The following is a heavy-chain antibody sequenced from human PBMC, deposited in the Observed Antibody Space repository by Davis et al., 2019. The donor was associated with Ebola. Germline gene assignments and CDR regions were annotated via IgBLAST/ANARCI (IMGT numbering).Heavy chain of an antibody. Sequence: SQTLSLTCTVSGGSISSSSYYWGWIRQPPGKGLEWIGSIYYSGSTYYNPSLKSRVTISVDTSKNQFSLKLSSVTAADTAVYYCARHYYYGSGAYNWFDPWGQGTLVTVSS. CDR1: GGSISSSSYY. CDR3: ARHYYYGSGAYNWFDP. CDR2: IYYSGST. J-gene: IGHJ5*02. V-gene: IGHV4-39*01. D-gene: IGHD3-10*01.